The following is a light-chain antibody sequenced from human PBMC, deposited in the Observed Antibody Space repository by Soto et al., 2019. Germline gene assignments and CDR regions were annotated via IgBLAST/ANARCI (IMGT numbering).Light chain of an antibody. J-gene: IGKJ4*01. Sequence: EIVMTQSPATLSVSPGERATLSCRASQSVRNNLAWYQQKPGQAPRLLIYGASTRATGIPVRFSGSGSGTDFTLTISSLQSEDFAVYYCQQYKNWPLPTFXGGTKL. CDR3: QQYKNWPLPT. V-gene: IGKV3D-15*01. CDR1: QSVRNN. CDR2: GAS.